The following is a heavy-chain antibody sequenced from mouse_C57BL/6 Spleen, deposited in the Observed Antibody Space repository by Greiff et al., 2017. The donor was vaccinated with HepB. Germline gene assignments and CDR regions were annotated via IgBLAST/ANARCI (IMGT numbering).Heavy chain of an antibody. J-gene: IGHJ3*01. CDR3: ASFYGKGAWFAY. CDR1: GYTFTSYW. D-gene: IGHD2-1*01. Sequence: QVQLQQSGAELVMPGASVKLSCKASGYTFTSYWMHWVKQRPGQGLEWIGEIDPSDSYTNYNQKFKGKSTLTVDKSSSTAYMQLSSLTSEDSAVYYCASFYGKGAWFAYWGQGTLVTVSA. V-gene: IGHV1-69*01. CDR2: IDPSDSYT.